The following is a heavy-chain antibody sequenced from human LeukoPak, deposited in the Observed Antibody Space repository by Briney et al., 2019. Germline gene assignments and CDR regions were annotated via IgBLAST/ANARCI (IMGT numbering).Heavy chain of an antibody. CDR2: ISYDGSNK. D-gene: IGHD5-12*01. V-gene: IGHV3-30-3*01. CDR1: GVTFSSYA. J-gene: IGHJ4*02. CDR3: AKAASRGYSGYDYPPFDY. Sequence: GGSLRLSCAASGVTFSSYAMHWVGQAPGKGVEGVAVISYDGSNKYYADSVKGGFTISRDNSKKTLYLQMKSLRAEDTAVYSCAKAASRGYSGYDYPPFDYWGQGTLVTVPS.